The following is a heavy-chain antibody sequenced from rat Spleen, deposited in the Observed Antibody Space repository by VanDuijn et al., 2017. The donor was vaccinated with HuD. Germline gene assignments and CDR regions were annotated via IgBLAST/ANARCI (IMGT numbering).Heavy chain of an antibody. CDR2: ISYSGST. CDR1: GYSITSNY. D-gene: IGHD1-3*01. Sequence: EVLLQESGPGLVKPSQSLSLTCSVTGYSITSNYWGWIRKFPGNKMEWMGYISYSGSTNYNPSLKSRIFITRDTSKNQFFLQLNSVTTEDTATYYCARRTMDVMDAWGQGASVTVSS. J-gene: IGHJ4*01. V-gene: IGHV3-1*01. CDR3: ARRTMDVMDA.